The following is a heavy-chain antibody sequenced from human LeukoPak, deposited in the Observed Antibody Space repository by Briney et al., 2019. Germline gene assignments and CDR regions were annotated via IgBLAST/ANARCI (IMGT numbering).Heavy chain of an antibody. CDR1: GFTFSSYA. D-gene: IGHD3-22*01. V-gene: IGHV3-23*01. Sequence: GGSLRLSCAASGFTFSSYAMSWVRQAPGKGLEWVAGISGSGGSTYYADSVKGRFTISRDNSKNTLYLQMNSLRAEDTAVYYCAKSHYYDSTGYYYYYYGMDVWGQGTTVTVSS. CDR2: ISGSGGST. CDR3: AKSHYYDSTGYYYYYYGMDV. J-gene: IGHJ6*02.